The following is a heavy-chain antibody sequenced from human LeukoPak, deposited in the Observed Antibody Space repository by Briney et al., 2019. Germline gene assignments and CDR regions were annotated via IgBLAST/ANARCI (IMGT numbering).Heavy chain of an antibody. CDR3: ARQFGGGSSWFLHWYFDL. Sequence: AGASLEISCKGSGSFFTSYWLGWVRPLPGKGLGWMGIIHTGDSDTRYSPSFQGQVTISADKSISTAYLQWSSLKASDTAMYYCARQFGGGSSWFLHWYFDLWGRGTLVTVSS. CDR1: GSFFTSYW. CDR2: IHTGDSDT. V-gene: IGHV5-51*01. D-gene: IGHD6-13*01. J-gene: IGHJ2*01.